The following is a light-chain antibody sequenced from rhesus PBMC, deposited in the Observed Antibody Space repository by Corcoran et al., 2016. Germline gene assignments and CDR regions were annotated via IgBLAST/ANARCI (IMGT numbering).Light chain of an antibody. J-gene: IGLJ1*01. CDR2: EVS. V-gene: IGLV2-38*01. Sequence: QSALTQPPSVSGSLGQSVTISCTGTSSDIGGYNGVSWYQQHSGTGPRLLIYEVSNRPSGVSDRFSGSKSGNTASLTISGLQAEDETDYYCCSYRRGSTFIFGPGTRLTVL. CDR3: CSYRRGSTFI. CDR1: SSDIGGYNG.